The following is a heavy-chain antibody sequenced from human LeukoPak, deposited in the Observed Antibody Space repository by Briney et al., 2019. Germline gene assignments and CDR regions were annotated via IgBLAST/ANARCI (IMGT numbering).Heavy chain of an antibody. V-gene: IGHV4-39*07. CDR1: GGSISSSSYY. CDR2: IYYSGST. Sequence: SETLSLTCTVSGGSISSSSYYWGWIRQPPGKGLEWIGSIYYSGSTYYNPSLKSRVTISVDTSKNQFSLKLSSVTAADTAVYYCASLYCSSTSCYDYWGQGTLVTVSS. CDR3: ASLYCSSTSCYDY. J-gene: IGHJ4*02. D-gene: IGHD2-2*01.